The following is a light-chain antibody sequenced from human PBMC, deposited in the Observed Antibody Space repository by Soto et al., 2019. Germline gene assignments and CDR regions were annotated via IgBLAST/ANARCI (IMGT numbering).Light chain of an antibody. CDR1: QTISSW. CDR2: DVS. CDR3: QQYDSYWT. Sequence: DIQMTQSPSTLSGSVGDRVTITCRASQTISSWLAWYQQKPGKAPKLLIYDVSSLESGVPPRFSGSGSGTDFTLTISGLQPDDFATYYCQQYDSYWTFGQGTKVDI. V-gene: IGKV1-5*01. J-gene: IGKJ1*01.